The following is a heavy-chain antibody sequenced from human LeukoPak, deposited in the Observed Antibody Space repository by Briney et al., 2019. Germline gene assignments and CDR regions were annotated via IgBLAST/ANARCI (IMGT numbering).Heavy chain of an antibody. Sequence: GASVTVSCKGSGYTLTELSMHWVRQAPGKGLEWMGGFDPEDGETIYAQKFQGRVTMTEDTSTDTAYMELSSLRSEDTAVYYCATGTTGLEDIWGQGTLVTVSS. D-gene: IGHD1-1*01. J-gene: IGHJ4*02. CDR3: ATGTTGLEDI. V-gene: IGHV1-24*01. CDR1: GYTLTELS. CDR2: FDPEDGET.